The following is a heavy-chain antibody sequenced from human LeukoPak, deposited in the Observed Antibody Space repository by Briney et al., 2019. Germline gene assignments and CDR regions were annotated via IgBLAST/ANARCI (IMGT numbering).Heavy chain of an antibody. CDR3: ARDPYYYDSSGYYPDAFDI. CDR2: ISSSGSTI. CDR1: GFTFSSYE. Sequence: PGGSLRLSCAASGFTFSSYEMNWVRQAPGKGLEWVSYISSSGSTIYYADSVKGRFTISRDNAKNSLYLQMNSLRAEDTAVYYCARDPYYYDSSGYYPDAFDIWGQGTMVTVSS. D-gene: IGHD3-22*01. J-gene: IGHJ3*02. V-gene: IGHV3-48*03.